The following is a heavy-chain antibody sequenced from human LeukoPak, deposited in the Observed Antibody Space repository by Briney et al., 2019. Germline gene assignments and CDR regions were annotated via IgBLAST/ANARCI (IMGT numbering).Heavy chain of an antibody. CDR1: GGSFSGYY. D-gene: IGHD3-9*01. Sequence: PSETLSLTCAVYGGSFSGYYWSWIRQPPGKGLEWIGEINHSGSTNYNPSLKGRVTISVDTSKNQFSLKLSSVTAADTAVYYCARDILTGHNWFDPWGQGTLVTVSS. J-gene: IGHJ5*02. V-gene: IGHV4-34*01. CDR3: ARDILTGHNWFDP. CDR2: INHSGST.